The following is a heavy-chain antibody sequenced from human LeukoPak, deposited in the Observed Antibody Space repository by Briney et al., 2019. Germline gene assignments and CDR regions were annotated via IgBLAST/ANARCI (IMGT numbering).Heavy chain of an antibody. V-gene: IGHV1-46*01. D-gene: IGHD3-22*01. CDR3: ARGDYYDSSGYYFFDY. CDR2: INPSGGST. Sequence: ASVKVSRKASGYTFTSYYMHWVRQAPGQGLEWMGIINPSGGSTSYAQKFQGRVTMTRDTSTSTVYMELSSLRSEDTAVYYCARGDYYDSSGYYFFDYWGQGTLVTVSS. CDR1: GYTFTSYY. J-gene: IGHJ4*02.